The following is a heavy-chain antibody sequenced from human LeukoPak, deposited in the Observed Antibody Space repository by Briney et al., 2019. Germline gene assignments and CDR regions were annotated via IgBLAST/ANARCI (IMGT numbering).Heavy chain of an antibody. CDR2: IYPGDSDT. CDR3: ARSSAPGTAVSPFDF. CDR1: GYRFTDYW. D-gene: IGHD6-19*01. Sequence: GESLKISCKGFGYRFTDYWIGWVRQVPGKGLEWMGIIYPGDSDTRYSPSLQGQVTISADKSISTAYLQWSSLKASDTAIFYCARSSAPGTAVSPFDFWGQGTLVTVSS. V-gene: IGHV5-51*01. J-gene: IGHJ4*02.